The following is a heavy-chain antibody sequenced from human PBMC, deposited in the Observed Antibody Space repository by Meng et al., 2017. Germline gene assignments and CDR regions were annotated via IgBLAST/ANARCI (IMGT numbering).Heavy chain of an antibody. CDR3: ARDYGDYAWIAKRWFDP. D-gene: IGHD4-17*01. CDR2: IIPIFGTA. J-gene: IGHJ5*02. Sequence: QLQRVQSGAEVKKPGSSVKVSCKASGGTFSSYAISWVRQAPGQGLEWMGGIIPIFGTANYAQKFQGRVTITADESTSTAYMELSSLRSEDTAVYYCARDYGDYAWIAKRWFDPWGQGTLVTVFS. CDR1: GGTFSSYA. V-gene: IGHV1-69*01.